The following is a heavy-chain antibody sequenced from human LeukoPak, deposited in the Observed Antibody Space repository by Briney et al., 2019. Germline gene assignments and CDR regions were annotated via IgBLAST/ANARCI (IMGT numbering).Heavy chain of an antibody. V-gene: IGHV4-4*07. J-gene: IGHJ6*02. D-gene: IGHD5-18*01. CDR1: GGSISSYY. CDR3: ARGPQYSYGPDYYYYGMDV. CDR2: IYTRGST. Sequence: SETLSLTCTVPGGSISSYYWSWIRQPAGKGLEWIGRIYTRGSTNYNPSLKSRVTMSVDTSKNQFSLKLSSVTAADTAVYYCARGPQYSYGPDYYYYGMDVWGQGTTVTVSS.